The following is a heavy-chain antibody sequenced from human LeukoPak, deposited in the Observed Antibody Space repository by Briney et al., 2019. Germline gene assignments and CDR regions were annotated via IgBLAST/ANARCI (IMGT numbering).Heavy chain of an antibody. J-gene: IGHJ4*02. D-gene: IGHD6-19*01. CDR2: IKSKTDGGTT. Sequence: GGSLRLSCAASGFTFSNAWMSWVRQAPGKGLEWVGRIKSKTDGGTTDYAAPVKGRFTISRDDSKNTLYLQMNSLKTEDTAVYYCTTDPLDIAVAGRDYWGQGTLVTVSS. V-gene: IGHV3-15*01. CDR3: TTDPLDIAVAGRDY. CDR1: GFTFSNAW.